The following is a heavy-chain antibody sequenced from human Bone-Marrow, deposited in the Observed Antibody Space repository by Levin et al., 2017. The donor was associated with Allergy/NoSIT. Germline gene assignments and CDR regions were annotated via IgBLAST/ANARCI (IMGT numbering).Heavy chain of an antibody. J-gene: IGHJ4*02. CDR3: ARGRYTVTPPYFGY. D-gene: IGHD4-17*01. CDR1: RGSLSGFY. V-gene: IGHV4-34*01. CDR2: INDSGDT. Sequence: SETLSLTCAVSRGSLSGFYWSWIRQPPGKGLEWIGEINDSGDTNYNLSLESRVTISVDTSKNQFSLKLNSVTAADTAVYYCARGRYTVTPPYFGYWGQGTLVTVSS.